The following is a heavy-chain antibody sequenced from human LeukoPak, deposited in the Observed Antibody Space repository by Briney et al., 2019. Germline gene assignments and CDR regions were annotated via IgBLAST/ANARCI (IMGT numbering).Heavy chain of an antibody. Sequence: HPGGSLRLSCAAHGHLLTSHAMSSVPQAPGKGLECVSAISGSGGNTYYADAVQCRFTIHGDNSKKTLYLQMNSLRAEDTAVYYCAKGKTSVPFDYWGQVTLVTVSS. CDR3: AKGKTSVPFDY. CDR2: ISGSGGNT. J-gene: IGHJ4*02. V-gene: IGHV3-23*01. CDR1: GHLLTSHA.